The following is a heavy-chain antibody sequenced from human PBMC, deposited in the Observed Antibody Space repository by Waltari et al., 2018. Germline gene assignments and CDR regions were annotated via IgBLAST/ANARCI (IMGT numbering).Heavy chain of an antibody. CDR2: IKSKTAGGTT. J-gene: IGHJ4*02. CDR3: ATDYGDYGVFDY. CDR1: GFRFRAAW. D-gene: IGHD4-17*01. V-gene: IGHV3-15*01. Sequence: EVQLVESGGGLVKPGGCLGLFLEGVGFRFRAAWMSWVRQAPGGGLEWVGRIKSKTAGGTTDYAAPVKGRFTISRDDSKYTLYLQMNSLKTEDTAVYYCATDYGDYGVFDYWGQGTLVTVSS.